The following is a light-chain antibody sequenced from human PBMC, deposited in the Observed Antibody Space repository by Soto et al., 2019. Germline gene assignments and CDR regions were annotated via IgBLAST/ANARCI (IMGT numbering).Light chain of an antibody. V-gene: IGLV2-14*03. Sequence: QSALTQPASVSDSPGQSITISCTGTSSDVGGSNFVSWYQQHPGKPPKLIIYDVANRPSGVSNRFSGSKSGSTASLIISRLQTEDEADYYCVSYTSSTTYVFGTGTKVTAL. J-gene: IGLJ1*01. CDR2: DVA. CDR3: VSYTSSTTYV. CDR1: SSDVGGSNF.